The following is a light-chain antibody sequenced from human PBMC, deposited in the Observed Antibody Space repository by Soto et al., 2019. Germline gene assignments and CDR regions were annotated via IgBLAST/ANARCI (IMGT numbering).Light chain of an antibody. V-gene: IGLV2-14*01. CDR1: SSDVGGYNY. Sequence: QPVLTQPASVSGSLGQSITISCTGTSSDVGGYNYVSWYQQHPGKDPKVVIFEVTNRPSGVSSRFSGSKSGNTASLTVSGLQAEDEGDYYCSSYTSSSTVLFGGGTKLTVL. CDR3: SSYTSSSTVL. CDR2: EVT. J-gene: IGLJ2*01.